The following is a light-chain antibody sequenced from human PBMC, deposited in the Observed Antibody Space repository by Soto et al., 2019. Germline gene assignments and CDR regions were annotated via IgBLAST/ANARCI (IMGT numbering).Light chain of an antibody. Sequence: QSALTQPASVSGSPGQSITISCTGTSSDVGAYNYVSWYQQHPGKAPKLMICDVSNRPSGVSNRFSGSKSGNTASLTISWLQAEDEADYYCGSYTSSSTLVFGTGTKLTVL. J-gene: IGLJ1*01. CDR2: DVS. CDR1: SSDVGAYNY. V-gene: IGLV2-14*01. CDR3: GSYTSSSTLV.